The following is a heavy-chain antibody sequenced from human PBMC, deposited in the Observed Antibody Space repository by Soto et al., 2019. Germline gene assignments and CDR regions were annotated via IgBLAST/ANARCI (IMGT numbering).Heavy chain of an antibody. CDR1: GGSISSYY. CDR3: ARTAVTTSLRFDY. CDR2: IYYSGST. D-gene: IGHD4-17*01. J-gene: IGHJ4*02. V-gene: IGHV4-59*01. Sequence: SETLSLTCTVSGGSISSYYWSWIRQPPGKGLEWIGYIYYSGSTNYNPSLKSRVTISVDTSKNQFSLKLSSVTAADTAVYYCARTAVTTSLRFDYWGQGILVTVSS.